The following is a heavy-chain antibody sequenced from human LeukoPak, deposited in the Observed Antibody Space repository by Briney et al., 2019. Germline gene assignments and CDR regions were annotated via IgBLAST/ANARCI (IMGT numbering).Heavy chain of an antibody. CDR1: GGTFSSYA. CDR3: ARVGWGSPHVDY. Sequence: SVKVSCKASGGTFSSYAISWVRQAPGQGLEWMGGIIPIFGTANYAQKLQGRVTMTTDTSTSTAYMELRSLRSDDTAVYYRARVGWGSPHVDYWGQGTLVTVSS. CDR2: IIPIFGTA. J-gene: IGHJ4*02. V-gene: IGHV1-69*05. D-gene: IGHD1-26*01.